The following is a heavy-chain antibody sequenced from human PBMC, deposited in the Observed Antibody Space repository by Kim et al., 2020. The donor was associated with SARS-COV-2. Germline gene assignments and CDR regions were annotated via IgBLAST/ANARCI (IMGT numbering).Heavy chain of an antibody. CDR1: GDSVSSNSAA. J-gene: IGHJ4*02. Sequence: SQTLSLTCAISGDSVSSNSAAWNWIRQSPSRGLEWLGRTYYRSNWYNDYAVSVKSRITINPDTSKNQFSLQLNSVTPEDTAVYYCARDGAAAGHRIFDYWGQGTLVTVSS. D-gene: IGHD6-13*01. V-gene: IGHV6-1*01. CDR2: TYYRSNWYN. CDR3: ARDGAAAGHRIFDY.